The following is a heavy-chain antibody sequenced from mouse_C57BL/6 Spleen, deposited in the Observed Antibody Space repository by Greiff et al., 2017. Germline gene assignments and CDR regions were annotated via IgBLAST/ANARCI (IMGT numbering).Heavy chain of an antibody. CDR3: ARESGRAGPFDY. D-gene: IGHD3-1*01. CDR1: GYAFSSSW. Sequence: QVQLQQSGPELVKPGASVKISCKASGYAFSSSWMNWVKQRPGKGLEWIGRIYPGDGDTNYNGKFKGKATLTADKSSSTAYMQLSSLTSEDSAVYFGARESGRAGPFDYWGQGTTLTVSS. V-gene: IGHV1-82*01. J-gene: IGHJ2*01. CDR2: IYPGDGDT.